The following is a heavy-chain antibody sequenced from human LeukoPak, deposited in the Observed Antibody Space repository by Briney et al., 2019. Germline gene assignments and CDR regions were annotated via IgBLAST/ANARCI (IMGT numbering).Heavy chain of an antibody. CDR3: ARDTTSSWKEFDY. V-gene: IGHV3-33*01. CDR2: IWYDGSNK. Sequence: GRSLRLSCAASGFTFSSYGMHWVRQAPGKGLEWVAVIWYDGSNKYYADSVKGRFTISRDNSKNTLYLQMNSLRAEDTAVYYCARDTTSSWKEFDYWGQGTLVTVSS. D-gene: IGHD6-13*01. CDR1: GFTFSSYG. J-gene: IGHJ4*02.